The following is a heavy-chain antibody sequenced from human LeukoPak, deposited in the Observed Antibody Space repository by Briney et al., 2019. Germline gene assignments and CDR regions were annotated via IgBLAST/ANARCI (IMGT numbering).Heavy chain of an antibody. CDR2: INESGTT. CDR1: GGSFSDYD. V-gene: IGHV4-34*01. Sequence: PSETLSLTCAVYGGSFSDYDWSWSRQAPGKGLQWIGEINESGTTNCDPPLKSRVTMSIDTSKSQFSLSLRSVTAADTGVYFCARYVPVKTGPTRASFDYWGQGILVTVSS. CDR3: ARYVPVKTGPTRASFDY. D-gene: IGHD1-1*01. J-gene: IGHJ4*02.